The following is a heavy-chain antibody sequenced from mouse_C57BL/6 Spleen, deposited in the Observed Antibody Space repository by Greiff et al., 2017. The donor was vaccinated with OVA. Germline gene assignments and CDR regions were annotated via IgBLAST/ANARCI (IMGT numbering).Heavy chain of an antibody. CDR2: IDPEDGET. CDR1: GFNIKDYY. J-gene: IGHJ2*01. Sequence: VQLQQSGAELVKPGASVKLSCTASGFNIKDYYMHWVKQRTEQGLEWIGRIDPEDGETKYARKFQGKATITADTSSNTAYLQLSSLTSEDTAVYYCASDTSWDYFDYWGQGTTLTVSS. D-gene: IGHD3-1*01. V-gene: IGHV14-2*01. CDR3: ASDTSWDYFDY.